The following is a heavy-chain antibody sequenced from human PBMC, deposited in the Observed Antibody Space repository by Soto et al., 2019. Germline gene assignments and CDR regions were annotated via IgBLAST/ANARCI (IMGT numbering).Heavy chain of an antibody. J-gene: IGHJ6*02. D-gene: IGHD1-26*01. Sequence: QVQLVESGGGLVKPAGSLRLSCAASGFTISDYYMTWIRQAPRKGLEWLSYISSGGITIYYADSVKGRFTVSRDNANNSMYLQMNNLRVEDTAVYYCARDPGIHYAMDVWGQGTTVTVSS. V-gene: IGHV3-11*01. CDR2: ISSGGITI. CDR3: ARDPGIHYAMDV. CDR1: GFTISDYY.